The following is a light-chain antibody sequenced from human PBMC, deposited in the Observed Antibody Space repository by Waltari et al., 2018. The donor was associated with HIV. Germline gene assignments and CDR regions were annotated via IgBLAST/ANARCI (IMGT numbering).Light chain of an antibody. CDR3: ASYAGSRPFV. Sequence: QSALTQPPSASGSPGQSVTISCAGSTSALGPDNSVSWYQQLPGQAPKLIIYEVNKRPSGVPDRFSGSKSGNTASLTVSGLQTGDEGDYYCASYAGSRPFVFGSGTKVTVV. V-gene: IGLV2-8*01. CDR1: TSALGPDNS. CDR2: EVN. J-gene: IGLJ1*01.